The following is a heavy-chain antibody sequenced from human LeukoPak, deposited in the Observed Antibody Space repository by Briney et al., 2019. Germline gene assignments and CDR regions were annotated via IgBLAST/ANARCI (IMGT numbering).Heavy chain of an antibody. CDR3: AKVYSTYFPNWFDP. Sequence: SVKVSCKASGGTFSSYAISWVRQAPGQGLEWMGGIIPIFGTANYAQKFQGRVTITTDESTSTAYMERSSLRSEDTAVYYCAKVYSTYFPNWFDPWGQGTLVTVSS. D-gene: IGHD4-11*01. CDR2: IIPIFGTA. J-gene: IGHJ5*02. CDR1: GGTFSSYA. V-gene: IGHV1-69*05.